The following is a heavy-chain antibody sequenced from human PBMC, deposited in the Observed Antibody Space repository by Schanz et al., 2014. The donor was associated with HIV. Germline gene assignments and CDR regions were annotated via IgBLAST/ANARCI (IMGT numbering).Heavy chain of an antibody. D-gene: IGHD6-13*01. Sequence: QEQLVESGGGVVQPGKSLRLSCAVSGFTFRNFGMHWVRQAPGKGLEWVAVIWYDGTKIDYADSVKGRFTVARDNYKTMLSPQMNSLRAEDKAADYYAREYYSRNWNWFDPWGQGTLVTVSS. CDR2: IWYDGTKI. CDR3: AREYYSRNWNWFDP. CDR1: GFTFRNFG. V-gene: IGHV3-33*01. J-gene: IGHJ5*02.